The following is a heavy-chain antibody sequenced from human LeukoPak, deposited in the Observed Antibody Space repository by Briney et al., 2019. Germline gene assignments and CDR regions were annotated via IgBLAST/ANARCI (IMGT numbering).Heavy chain of an antibody. J-gene: IGHJ4*02. Sequence: RGSLRLSCAASGFSFRGYGMHWVRQAPGKGLEYVSAISADGGTTYYADSVKDRFIISRDNSKNTLYLQMGSLRNEDVAVYYCARGRGGPPFDYWGQGALATVSS. CDR3: ARGRGGPPFDY. CDR1: GFSFRGYG. CDR2: ISADGGTT. V-gene: IGHV3-64*02.